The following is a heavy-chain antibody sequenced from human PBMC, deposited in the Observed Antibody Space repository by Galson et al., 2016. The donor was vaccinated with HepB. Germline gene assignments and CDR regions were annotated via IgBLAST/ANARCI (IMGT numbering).Heavy chain of an antibody. Sequence: SLRLSCAVSGFAFDDYAMHWVRQAPGKGLEWVSGVSWNSDEVDYADSVRGRFTISRDNAKKSLYLQMSTLRPEDTAVYFCAKDPQAGVEHSTSSVDHWGQGTVVTVAS. V-gene: IGHV3-9*01. CDR2: VSWNSDEV. CDR3: AKDPQAGVEHSTSSVDH. J-gene: IGHJ5*02. D-gene: IGHD6-6*01. CDR1: GFAFDDYA.